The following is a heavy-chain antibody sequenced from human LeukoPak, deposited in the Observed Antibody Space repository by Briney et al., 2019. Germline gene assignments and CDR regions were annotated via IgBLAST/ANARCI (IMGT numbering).Heavy chain of an antibody. CDR3: ARGDRSSYYDSSGYYGC. J-gene: IGHJ4*02. D-gene: IGHD3-22*01. CDR1: GYTFTGYY. CDR2: INPNSGGT. V-gene: IGHV1-2*02. Sequence: ASVKVSCKASGYTFTGYYMHWVRQAPGQGLEWMGWINPNSGGTNYAQKFQGRVTMTRDTSISTAYMELSRLRSDDTAVYYCARGDRSSYYDSSGYYGCWGQGTLVTVSS.